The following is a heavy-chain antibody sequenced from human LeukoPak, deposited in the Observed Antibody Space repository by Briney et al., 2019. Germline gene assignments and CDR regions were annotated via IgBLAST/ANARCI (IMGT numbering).Heavy chain of an antibody. CDR1: GFTFSAYS. J-gene: IGHJ5*02. CDR2: ISSDSLTI. CDR3: ARTPSVSAGHWFDP. V-gene: IGHV3-48*01. Sequence: GGSLRLSCAASGFTFSAYSMNWVRQAPAKGLEWVSYISSDSLTIYYANSVKGRFTISRDNAKNSLYLQMNSLRAEDTAVYYCARTPSVSAGHWFDPWGQGTLVTVSS. D-gene: IGHD2-15*01.